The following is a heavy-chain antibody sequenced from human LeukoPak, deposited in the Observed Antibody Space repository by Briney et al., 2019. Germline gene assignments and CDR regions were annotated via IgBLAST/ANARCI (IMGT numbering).Heavy chain of an antibody. Sequence: ASVKVSCKASGYRFTSYYLHWVRQAPGQGLEWMGVINPSGGSTTYAQKFQGRVTMTRDTSISTAYMELSRLRSDDTAVYYCASGVRVPAAFGMDVWGQGTTVTVSS. CDR1: GYRFTSYY. J-gene: IGHJ6*02. V-gene: IGHV1-46*01. CDR3: ASGVRVPAAFGMDV. D-gene: IGHD2-2*01. CDR2: INPSGGST.